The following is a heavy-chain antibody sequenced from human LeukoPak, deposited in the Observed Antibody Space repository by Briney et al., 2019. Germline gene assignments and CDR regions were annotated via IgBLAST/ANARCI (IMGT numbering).Heavy chain of an antibody. V-gene: IGHV4-4*07. J-gene: IGHJ4*02. CDR1: GGSISSYY. CDR3: ARVNPYYDSSGTLDY. CDR2: IYTSGST. D-gene: IGHD3-22*01. Sequence: SETLSLTCTVSGGSISSYYWSWIRQPAGKGLEWIGRIYTSGSTNYNPSLKSRVTMSVDTSKNQFSLKLSSVTAADTAVYYCARVNPYYDSSGTLDYWGQGTLVTVSS.